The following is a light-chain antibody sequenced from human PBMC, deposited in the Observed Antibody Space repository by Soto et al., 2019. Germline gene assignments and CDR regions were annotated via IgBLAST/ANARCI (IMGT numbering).Light chain of an antibody. CDR2: EVS. V-gene: IGLV2-14*01. J-gene: IGLJ2*01. CDR3: SSFTSSSTLL. CDR1: SSDVGGYDY. Sequence: QSALTQAASVSGSPGQSITISCTGTSSDVGGYDYVSWYQQHPGKAPKLMIYEVSNRPSGVSYRFSGSKSGNTASLTISGLQAEDEADYYCSSFTSSSTLLFGGGTKL.